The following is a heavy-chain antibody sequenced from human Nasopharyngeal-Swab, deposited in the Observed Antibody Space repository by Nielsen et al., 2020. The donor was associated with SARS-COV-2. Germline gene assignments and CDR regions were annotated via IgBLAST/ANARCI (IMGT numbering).Heavy chain of an antibody. CDR3: ASSGLSSGWPLDY. CDR1: GFTFSSYW. J-gene: IGHJ4*02. CDR2: IKQDGSEK. Sequence: GGSLRLSCAASGFTFSSYWMSWVRQAPGKGLEWVANIKQDGSEKYYVDSVKGRFTISRDNAKNSLYLQMSSLRAEDTAVYYCASSGLSSGWPLDYWGQGTLVTVSS. D-gene: IGHD6-19*01. V-gene: IGHV3-7*05.